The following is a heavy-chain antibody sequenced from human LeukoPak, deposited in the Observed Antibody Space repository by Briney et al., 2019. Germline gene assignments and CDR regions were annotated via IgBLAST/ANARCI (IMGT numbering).Heavy chain of an antibody. Sequence: PGGSLRLSCAASGFTSNNYAMSWVRQAPGKGLEWVSAIVVSAYSTYYADSVKGRFTISRDNSKNTLYLQMNSLRAEDTAVYYCAKVGLYDYVWGSYRSLGVFDYWGQGTLVTVSS. CDR3: AKVGLYDYVWGSYRSLGVFDY. D-gene: IGHD3-16*02. J-gene: IGHJ4*02. CDR2: IVVSAYST. V-gene: IGHV3-23*01. CDR1: GFTSNNYA.